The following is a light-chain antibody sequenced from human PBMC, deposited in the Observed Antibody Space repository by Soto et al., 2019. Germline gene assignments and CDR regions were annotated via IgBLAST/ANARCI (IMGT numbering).Light chain of an antibody. J-gene: IGKJ1*01. CDR3: QQYGSSPT. V-gene: IGKV3-20*01. CDR2: GAS. Sequence: EIVLTQSPGTLSLSPGERATLSCRASQSVSSSYLAWYQQKPGQAPRLLIYGASSRATGIPGRFSGSGSGTDFTLTISRLEPEYFAVYYCQQYGSSPTFGQGTKVEIK. CDR1: QSVSSSY.